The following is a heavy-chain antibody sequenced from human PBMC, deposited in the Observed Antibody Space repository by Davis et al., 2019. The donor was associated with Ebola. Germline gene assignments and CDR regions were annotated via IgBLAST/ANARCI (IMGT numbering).Heavy chain of an antibody. D-gene: IGHD6-13*01. CDR1: GGSFSGYY. J-gene: IGHJ4*02. V-gene: IGHV4-34*01. CDR3: AREGYSSSWYLDY. Sequence: SETLSLTCAVYGGSFSGYYWSWNRQPPGKGLEWIGSIYYSGSTYYNPSLKSRVTISVDTSKNQFSLKLSSVTAADTAVYYCAREGYSSSWYLDYWGQGTLVTVSS. CDR2: IYYSGST.